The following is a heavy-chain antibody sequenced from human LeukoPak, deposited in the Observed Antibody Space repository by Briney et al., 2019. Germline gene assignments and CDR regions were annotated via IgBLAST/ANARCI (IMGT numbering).Heavy chain of an antibody. J-gene: IGHJ5*02. CDR3: ARFLGYGSPDNWFDP. D-gene: IGHD3-10*01. V-gene: IGHV4-39*07. CDR1: GGSISSSSYY. Sequence: SETLSLTCTVSGGSISSSSYYWGWIRQPPGKGLEWIGSIYYSGSTNYNPSLKSRVTISVDTSKNQFSLKLSSVTAADTAVYYCARFLGYGSPDNWFDPWGQGTLVTVSS. CDR2: IYYSGST.